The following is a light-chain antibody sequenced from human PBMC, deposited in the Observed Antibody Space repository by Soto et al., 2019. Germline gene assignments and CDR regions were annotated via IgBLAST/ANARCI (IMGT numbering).Light chain of an antibody. V-gene: IGKV1-5*01. CDR1: QSISSY. CDR3: QQYNSYWT. Sequence: DIQMTQSPSSLSASVGDRVSVTCRASQSISSYLNWYQQKPGKAPKLQIYDASSLESGVPSRFSGSGSGTEFTLTISSLQPDDFATYYCQQYNSYWTFGQGTKVDIK. J-gene: IGKJ1*01. CDR2: DAS.